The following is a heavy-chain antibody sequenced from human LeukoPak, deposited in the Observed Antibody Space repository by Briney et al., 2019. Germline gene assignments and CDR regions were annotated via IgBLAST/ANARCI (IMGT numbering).Heavy chain of an antibody. CDR2: ISSSSSYI. J-gene: IGHJ3*02. CDR1: GFTFSSYS. Sequence: PGGSLRLSGAASGFTFSSYSMNWVRQAPGKGLEWVSSISSSSSYIYDADSVKGRFTISRDNATNSLYLQMNSLRAEDTAVYYCARVHSSGWYWGNDAFDIWGQGTMVTVSS. V-gene: IGHV3-21*01. CDR3: ARVHSSGWYWGNDAFDI. D-gene: IGHD6-19*01.